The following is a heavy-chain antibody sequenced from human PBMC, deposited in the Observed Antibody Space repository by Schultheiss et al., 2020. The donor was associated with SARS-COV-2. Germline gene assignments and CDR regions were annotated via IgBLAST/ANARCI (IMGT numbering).Heavy chain of an antibody. J-gene: IGHJ5*02. Sequence: SETLSLTCTVSGGSISIYYWSWIRQPPGKGLEWIGYIYYSGSTNYNPSLKSRVTMSVDTSKNQFSLKLSSVTAADTAVYYCASSQRITMVQGVIILPFDPWGQGTLVTVSS. CDR2: IYYSGST. V-gene: IGHV4-59*08. D-gene: IGHD3-10*01. CDR3: ASSQRITMVQGVIILPFDP. CDR1: GGSISIYY.